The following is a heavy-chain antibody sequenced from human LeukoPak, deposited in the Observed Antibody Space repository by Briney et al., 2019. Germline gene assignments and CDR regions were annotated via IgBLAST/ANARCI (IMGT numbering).Heavy chain of an antibody. Sequence: GSLRLSSAASGFPFDYSALHWLRPGPGKGLEWVSLITKNGDTYYADSVKGRFTISRDNSKNSLYLQMNSLSTEDTAFYYCAKDSRGAAYWGEFKYGGQGTLVTVSS. CDR2: ITKNGDT. CDR1: GFPFDYSA. V-gene: IGHV3-43*02. CDR3: AKDSRGAAYWGEFKY. D-gene: IGHD3-16*01. J-gene: IGHJ4*02.